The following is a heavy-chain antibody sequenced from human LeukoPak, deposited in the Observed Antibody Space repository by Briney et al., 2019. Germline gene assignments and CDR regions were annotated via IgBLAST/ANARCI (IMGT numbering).Heavy chain of an antibody. Sequence: KSSETLSLTCAVYGGSFSGYYWSWIRQPPGKGLEWIGEINHSGSTNYNPSLKSRVTISVDTSKNQFSLKLSSVTAADTAVYYCAKEDPYGGGMDVWGQGTTVTVSS. J-gene: IGHJ6*02. V-gene: IGHV4-34*01. D-gene: IGHD4-23*01. CDR2: INHSGST. CDR1: GGSFSGYY. CDR3: AKEDPYGGGMDV.